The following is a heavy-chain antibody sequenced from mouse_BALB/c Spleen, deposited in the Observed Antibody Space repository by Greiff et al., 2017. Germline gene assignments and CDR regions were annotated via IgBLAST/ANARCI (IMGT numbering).Heavy chain of an antibody. CDR1: GFSLTSYD. CDR2: IWTGGGT. CDR3: VRNWAGFAY. Sequence: VQVVESGPGLVAPSQSLSITCTVSGFSLTSYDISWIRQPPGKGLEWLGVIWTGGGTNYNSAFMSRLSISKDNSKSQVFLKMNSLQTDDTAIYYCVRNWAGFAYWGQGTLVTVSA. D-gene: IGHD4-1*01. V-gene: IGHV2-9-2*01. J-gene: IGHJ3*01.